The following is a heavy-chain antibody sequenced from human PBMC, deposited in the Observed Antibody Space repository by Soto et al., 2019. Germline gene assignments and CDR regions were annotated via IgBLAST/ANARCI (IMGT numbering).Heavy chain of an antibody. CDR3: ARSPYADALDI. Sequence: SETLSLTCAVSGYSITNVNWWAWIRQPPGKGLEWIGYIFHSGTTHYNPSLKSRVTMSVDTSKNQFSLKVDSLTAEDTAVYYCARSPYADALDIWGQGTMVT. V-gene: IGHV4-28*01. J-gene: IGHJ3*02. CDR2: IFHSGTT. CDR1: GYSITNVNW. D-gene: IGHD2-2*01.